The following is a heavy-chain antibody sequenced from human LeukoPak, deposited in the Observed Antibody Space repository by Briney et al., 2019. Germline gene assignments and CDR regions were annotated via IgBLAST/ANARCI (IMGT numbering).Heavy chain of an antibody. J-gene: IGHJ4*02. D-gene: IGHD2-15*01. CDR1: GFTFSDYY. V-gene: IGHV3-11*01. Sequence: GGSLRLSCAASGFTFSDYYMSWIRQAPGKGVEWVSYISSSGSTIYYADSVKGRFTISRDNAKNSLYLQMNSLRAEDTAVYYCARRRKSGGSCYYFDYWGQGTLVTVSS. CDR2: ISSSGSTI. CDR3: ARRRKSGGSCYYFDY.